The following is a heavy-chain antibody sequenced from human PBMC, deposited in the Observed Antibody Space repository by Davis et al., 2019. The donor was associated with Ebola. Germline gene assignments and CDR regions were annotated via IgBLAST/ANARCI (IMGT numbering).Heavy chain of an antibody. CDR2: IIPILGIA. CDR1: GGTFSSYT. Sequence: SVKVSCKASGGTFSSYTISWVRQAPGQGLEWMGRIIPILGIANYAQKFQGRVTITADKSTSTAYMELSSLRSEDTAVYYCARFGYDSSGTRGAFDIWGQGTMVTVSS. V-gene: IGHV1-69*02. J-gene: IGHJ3*02. D-gene: IGHD3-22*01. CDR3: ARFGYDSSGTRGAFDI.